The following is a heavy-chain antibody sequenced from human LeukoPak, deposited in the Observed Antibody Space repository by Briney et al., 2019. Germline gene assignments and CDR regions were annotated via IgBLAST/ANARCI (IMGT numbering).Heavy chain of an antibody. CDR2: IFPGDSDT. Sequence: GESLKISCKGSGYSFTNYWIGWVRQMPGKGLEWMGIIFPGDSDTRYSPSFQGQVTISADKSTSTTYLQWSSLKASDTAMYYCARQQRDAFHIWGQGTMVTVSS. CDR1: GYSFTNYW. V-gene: IGHV5-51*01. CDR3: ARQQRDAFHI. J-gene: IGHJ3*02. D-gene: IGHD1-1*01.